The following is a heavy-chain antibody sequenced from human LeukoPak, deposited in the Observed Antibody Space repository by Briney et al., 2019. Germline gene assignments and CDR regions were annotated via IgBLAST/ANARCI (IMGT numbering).Heavy chain of an antibody. CDR3: AREMASTSLLYIAFDI. CDR2: ISSSGSTI. V-gene: IGHV3-11*01. CDR1: GFTFSDYY. Sequence: GGSLRLSCAASGFTFSDYYMSWIRQAPGKGLEWVSYISSSGSTIYYADSVKGRFTISRDNAKNSLYLQMNSLRAEDTAVYYCAREMASTSLLYIAFDIWGQGTMVTVSS. D-gene: IGHD2-2*02. J-gene: IGHJ3*02.